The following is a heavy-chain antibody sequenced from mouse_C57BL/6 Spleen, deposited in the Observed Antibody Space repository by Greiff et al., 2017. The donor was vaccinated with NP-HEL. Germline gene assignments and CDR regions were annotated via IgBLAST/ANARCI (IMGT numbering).Heavy chain of an antibody. CDR3: ARGTPDYYYAMDY. CDR1: GYSFTGYY. CDR2: INPSTGGT. J-gene: IGHJ4*01. D-gene: IGHD2-4*01. Sequence: EVQLQESGPELVKPGASVKISCKASGYSFTGYYMNWVKQSPEKSLEWIGEINPSTGGTTYNQKFKAKATLTVDKSSSTAYMQLKSLTSEDSAVYYCARGTPDYYYAMDYWGQGTSVTVSS. V-gene: IGHV1-42*01.